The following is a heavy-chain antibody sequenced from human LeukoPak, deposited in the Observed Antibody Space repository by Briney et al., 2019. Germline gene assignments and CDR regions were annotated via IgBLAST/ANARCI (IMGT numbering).Heavy chain of an antibody. J-gene: IGHJ4*02. CDR1: GFTFSSYS. V-gene: IGHV3-23*01. D-gene: IGHD1-26*01. Sequence: GGSLRLSCAASGFTFSSYSMNWVRQAPGKGLEWVSAISDGGNTYYADSVKGRFTISRDNSKNTLYLQMNSLRAEDTAVYYCASALRIYYYFDYWGQGTLVTVSS. CDR3: ASALRIYYYFDY. CDR2: ISDGGNT.